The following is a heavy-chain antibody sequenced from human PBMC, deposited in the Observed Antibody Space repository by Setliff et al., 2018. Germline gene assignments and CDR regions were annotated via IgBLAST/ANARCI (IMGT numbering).Heavy chain of an antibody. J-gene: IGHJ3*02. Sequence: ASVKVSCKTSGYPFTDYYIHWVRQAPGQGLEWMGRINPNSGATNFAQKFQGRVTMTRDTSISTAYMDLSRLRSDDTAVYYCARVLFHCSSTSCYLDAFDIWGQGTMVTVSS. CDR1: GYPFTDYY. CDR2: INPNSGAT. CDR3: ARVLFHCSSTSCYLDAFDI. V-gene: IGHV1-2*06. D-gene: IGHD2-2*01.